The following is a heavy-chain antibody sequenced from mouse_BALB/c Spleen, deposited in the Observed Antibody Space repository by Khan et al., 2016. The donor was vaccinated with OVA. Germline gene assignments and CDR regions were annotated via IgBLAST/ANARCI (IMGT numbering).Heavy chain of an antibody. Sequence: EVQLQESGPGLVKPSQSLSLTCTVTAYSITSDYAWNWIRQFPGNKLEWVAYISYSGSTSYNPSLKSRISITRDTSKNQFFLQLNSVTTEDTATYYYERYKYDGYFDYWGQGTTLTVSS. CDR3: ERYKYDGYFDY. CDR1: AYSITSDYA. V-gene: IGHV3-2*02. J-gene: IGHJ2*01. CDR2: ISYSGST. D-gene: IGHD2-14*01.